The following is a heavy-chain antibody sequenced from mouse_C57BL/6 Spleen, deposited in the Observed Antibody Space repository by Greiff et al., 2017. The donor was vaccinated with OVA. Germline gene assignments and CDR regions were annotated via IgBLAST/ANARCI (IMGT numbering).Heavy chain of an antibody. J-gene: IGHJ4*01. D-gene: IGHD4-1*01. V-gene: IGHV5-12*01. CDR1: GFTFSDYY. CDR3: ARHGHTGNYAMDY. Sequence: EVMLVESGGGLVQPGGSLKLSCAASGFTFSDYYMYWVRQTPEKRLEWVAYISNGGGSTYYPDTVKGRFTISRDNAKNTLYLQMSRLKSEDTAMYYCARHGHTGNYAMDYWGQGTSVTVSS. CDR2: ISNGGGST.